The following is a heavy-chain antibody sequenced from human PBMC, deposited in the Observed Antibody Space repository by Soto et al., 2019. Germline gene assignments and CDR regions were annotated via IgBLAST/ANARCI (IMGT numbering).Heavy chain of an antibody. Sequence: GGTLRLSCAISGFSVSSNYLSWVRQAPGKGLEWVSVHYRGGITYYADSVQGRFTISRDKSNNTLYLQMRRVRAEDTAVYFCARHRNPRGTMRATSPLVSWG. V-gene: IGHV3-53*01. CDR1: GFSVSSNY. J-gene: IGHJ5*01. CDR3: ARHRNPRGTMRATSPLVS. D-gene: IGHD1-26*01. CDR2: HYRGGIT.